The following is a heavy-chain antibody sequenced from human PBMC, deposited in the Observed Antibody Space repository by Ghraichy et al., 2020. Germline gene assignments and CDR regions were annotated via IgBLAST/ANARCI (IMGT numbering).Heavy chain of an antibody. CDR3: AREKQPGGAAAGTGY. CDR2: IKQDGGEK. Sequence: GGSLRLSCEASGFTFSSYWMNWVSQAPGRGLEWVANIKQDGGEKYYVDSVNGRFTISRDNAMNSLYLQMNSLRAEDTAVYYCAREKQPGGAAAGTGYWGQGTLVPVSS. V-gene: IGHV3-7*01. J-gene: IGHJ1*01. D-gene: IGHD6-13*01. CDR1: GFTFSSYW.